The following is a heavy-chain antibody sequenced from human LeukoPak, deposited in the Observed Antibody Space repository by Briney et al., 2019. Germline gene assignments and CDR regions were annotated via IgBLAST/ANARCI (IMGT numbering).Heavy chain of an antibody. CDR2: MYTSGST. CDR3: ARVSWFPGTSYYYMDV. J-gene: IGHJ6*03. Sequence: SETLSLTCTVSGGSISSYSWSWIRQPAVKGLEWIGRMYTSGSTKYNPSLKSRVTMSVDTSKNQFSLNLTSVTAADSAVYYCARVSWFPGTSYYYMDVWGKGTTVTVSS. V-gene: IGHV4-4*07. CDR1: GGSISSYS. D-gene: IGHD1-1*01.